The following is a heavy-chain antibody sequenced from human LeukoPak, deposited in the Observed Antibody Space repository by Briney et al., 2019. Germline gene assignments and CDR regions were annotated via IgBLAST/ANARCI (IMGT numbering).Heavy chain of an antibody. CDR1: GYSISSGYY. J-gene: IGHJ4*02. CDR2: IYHSGTT. CDR3: ARETGAVRGVISPQLFDY. V-gene: IGHV4-38-2*02. Sequence: SETLSLTCTVSGYSISSGYYWGWIRQPPGRRLELIGTIYHSGTTYYYPSLKSRVTISVDTSKNQFSLKLSSVTAADTAVYYCARETGAVRGVISPQLFDYWGQGTLVTVSS. D-gene: IGHD3-10*01.